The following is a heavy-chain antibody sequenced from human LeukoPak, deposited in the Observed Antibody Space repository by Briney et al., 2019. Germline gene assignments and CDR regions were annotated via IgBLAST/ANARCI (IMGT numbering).Heavy chain of an antibody. D-gene: IGHD5-12*01. V-gene: IGHV3-21*04. J-gene: IGHJ6*03. CDR3: AREGGYSGYDLDYYYMDV. Sequence: GGSLRLSCAASGFTVSSNYMSWVRQAPGKGLEWVSSISTSSSYIYYADSVKGRFTISRDNSKNTLYLQMNSLRSDDTAVYYCAREGGYSGYDLDYYYMDVWGKGTTVTISS. CDR1: GFTVSSNY. CDR2: ISTSSSYI.